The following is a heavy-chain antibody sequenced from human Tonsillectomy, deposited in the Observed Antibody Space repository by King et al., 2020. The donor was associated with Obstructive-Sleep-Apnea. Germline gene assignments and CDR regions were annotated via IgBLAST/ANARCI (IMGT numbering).Heavy chain of an antibody. Sequence: PLQESGPGLVKPSETLSLTCTVSGGSISSYYWSWIRQPPGKGLEWIGYIYYSGSTNYNPSLKSRVTISVDTSKNQFSLKLSSVTAADTAVYYCARVHYDSSGYCLGFDYWGQGTLVTVSS. V-gene: IGHV4-59*01. CDR3: ARVHYDSSGYCLGFDY. CDR1: GGSISSYY. CDR2: IYYSGST. D-gene: IGHD3-22*01. J-gene: IGHJ4*02.